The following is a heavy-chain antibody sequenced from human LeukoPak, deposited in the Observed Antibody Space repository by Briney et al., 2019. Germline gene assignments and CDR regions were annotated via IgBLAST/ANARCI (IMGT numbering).Heavy chain of an antibody. CDR1: GFTFSSYD. D-gene: IGHD6-13*01. CDR3: ARGRIAAAGTRWFDP. CDR2: IGTAGYA. J-gene: IGHJ5*02. Sequence: GGSLRLSCAASGFTFSSYDMHWVRQATGKGLEWVSAIGTAGYAYYPGSVKGRFTISRENAKNSLYLQMNSLRAGDTAVYYCARGRIAAAGTRWFDPWGQGTLVTVSS. V-gene: IGHV3-13*01.